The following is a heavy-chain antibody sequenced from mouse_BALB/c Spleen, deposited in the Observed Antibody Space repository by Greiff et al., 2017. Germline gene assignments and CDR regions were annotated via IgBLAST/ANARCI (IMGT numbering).Heavy chain of an antibody. Sequence: EVQGVESGGGLVKPGGSLKLSCAASGFTFSSYAMSWVRQSPEKRLEWVAEISSGGSYTYYPDTVTGRFTISRDNAKNTLYLEMSSLRSEDTAMYYCARDGAYGSYAMDYWGQGTSVTVSS. CDR2: ISSGGSYT. D-gene: IGHD2-2*01. J-gene: IGHJ4*01. CDR1: GFTFSSYA. CDR3: ARDGAYGSYAMDY. V-gene: IGHV5-9-4*01.